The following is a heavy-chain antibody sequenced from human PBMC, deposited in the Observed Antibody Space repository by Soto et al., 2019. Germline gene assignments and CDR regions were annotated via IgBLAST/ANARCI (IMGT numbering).Heavy chain of an antibody. CDR3: ATSGDRYYYYGMDV. Sequence: ETLSLTCTVSGGSISSSSYYLGWIRQPPGKGLEWIGSIYYSGSTYYNPSLKSRVTISVDTSKNQFSLKLSSVTAADTAVYYCATSGDRYYYYGMDVWGQGTTVTVSS. CDR2: IYYSGST. CDR1: GGSISSSSYY. V-gene: IGHV4-39*01. J-gene: IGHJ6*02. D-gene: IGHD3-10*01.